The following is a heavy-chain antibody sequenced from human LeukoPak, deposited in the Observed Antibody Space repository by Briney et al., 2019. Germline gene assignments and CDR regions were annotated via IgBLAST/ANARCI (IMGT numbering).Heavy chain of an antibody. D-gene: IGHD3-16*01. J-gene: IGHJ4*02. CDR1: GGSISSYY. CDR2: IYYSGST. V-gene: IGHV4-59*01. Sequence: SETLSLTCTVSGGSISSYYWSWTRQPPGKGLEWIGYIYYSGSTNYNPSLKSRVTISVDTSKNQFSLKLSSVTAAGTAVYYCARETAMNDYVWGSFHYFDYWGQGTLVTVSS. CDR3: ARETAMNDYVWGSFHYFDY.